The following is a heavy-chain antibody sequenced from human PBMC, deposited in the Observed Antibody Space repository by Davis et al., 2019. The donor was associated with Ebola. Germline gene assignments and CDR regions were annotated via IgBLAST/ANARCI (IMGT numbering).Heavy chain of an antibody. CDR2: ISAYNGHT. V-gene: IGHV1-18*01. CDR1: GYTFNSHG. D-gene: IGHD3/OR15-3a*01. Sequence: AASVQVSRKASGYTFNSHGISWVRQAPGQGLEWMAWISAYNGHTNYAQKFQGRLTLTTDTSTSTVYMELRRLRSDDTAVYYCARTIAGDWPGRYWGQGTLVTVSS. CDR3: ARTIAGDWPGRY. J-gene: IGHJ4*02.